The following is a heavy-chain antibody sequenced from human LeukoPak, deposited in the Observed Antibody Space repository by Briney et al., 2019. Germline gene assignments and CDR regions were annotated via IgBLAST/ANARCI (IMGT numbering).Heavy chain of an antibody. CDR2: INPSSDKT. J-gene: IGHJ3*01. D-gene: IGHD6-19*01. CDR3: GRDLRTIAVTGIGVFDV. Sequence: ASVKVSCKASGYTFTKSYIHWVRQAPGQGLEWMGIINPSSDKTNYAQKFQGRVTMTRDISTSTVYMELNSLRFEDTAVYYCGRDLRTIAVTGIGVFDVWGQGTKVTVSS. V-gene: IGHV1-46*01. CDR1: GYTFTKSY.